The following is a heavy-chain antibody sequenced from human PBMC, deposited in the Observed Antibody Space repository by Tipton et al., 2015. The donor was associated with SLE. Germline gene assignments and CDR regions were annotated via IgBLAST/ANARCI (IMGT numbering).Heavy chain of an antibody. V-gene: IGHV4-39*07. Sequence: TLSLTCTVSGGSISSSSYYWGWIRQPPGKGLEWIGSIYYSGCTYYNLSLKSRVTISVDTSKNQFSLKLSSVTAADTAVYYCARAGGGDSNWFDPWGQGTLVTVSS. CDR3: ARAGGGDSNWFDP. D-gene: IGHD2-21*01. CDR2: IYYSGCT. J-gene: IGHJ5*02. CDR1: GGSISSSSYY.